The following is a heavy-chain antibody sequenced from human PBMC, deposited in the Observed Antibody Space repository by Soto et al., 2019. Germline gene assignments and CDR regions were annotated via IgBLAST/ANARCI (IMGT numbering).Heavy chain of an antibody. Sequence: SETLSLTCTVSGGSISSSSYYWGWIRQPPGKGLEWIGSIYYSGSTYYNPSLKSRVTISVDTSKNQFSLKLSSVTAADTAVYYCARHMMGVELELTAFDYWGQGTLVTVSS. CDR1: GGSISSSSYY. V-gene: IGHV4-39*01. J-gene: IGHJ4*02. CDR3: ARHMMGVELELTAFDY. CDR2: IYYSGST. D-gene: IGHD1-7*01.